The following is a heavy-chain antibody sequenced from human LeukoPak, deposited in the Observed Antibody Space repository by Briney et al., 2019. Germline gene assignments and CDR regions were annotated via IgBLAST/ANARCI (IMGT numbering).Heavy chain of an antibody. V-gene: IGHV1-46*01. D-gene: IGHD3-22*01. J-gene: IGHJ4*02. Sequence: GASVKVSCKASGYTFTTYYVHWVRQAPGQGLEWMGIINPSGGSTSYAQKFQGRVTMTRDMSTSTVYMELSSLRSGDTAVYYCARVYYDSGGYSSGEDYWGQGTLVTVSS. CDR3: ARVYYDSGGYSSGEDY. CDR2: INPSGGST. CDR1: GYTFTTYY.